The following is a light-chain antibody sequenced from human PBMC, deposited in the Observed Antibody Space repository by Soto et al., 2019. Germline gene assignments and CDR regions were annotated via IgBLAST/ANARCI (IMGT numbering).Light chain of an antibody. CDR1: TSNIGSNT. Sequence: VLTQPPSASGTPGQRVTLSCSGTTSNIGSNTVSWYHHLPGTAPKLLIYSNDQRPSGVPDRFSGSKSGTSASLAISGLQSEDEADYYCAIWDLTLSAWVFGGGTQLTVL. J-gene: IGLJ3*02. CDR2: SND. CDR3: AIWDLTLSAWV. V-gene: IGLV1-44*01.